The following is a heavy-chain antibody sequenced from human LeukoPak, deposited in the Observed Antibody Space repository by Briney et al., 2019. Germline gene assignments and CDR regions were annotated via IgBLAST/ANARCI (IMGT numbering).Heavy chain of an antibody. CDR3: ARDRRIQLWSYYFDY. D-gene: IGHD5-18*01. CDR2: IIPIFGTA. Sequence: SVKVSCKASGGTFSSYAISWVRQAPGQGLEWMGGIIPIFGTANYAQKFQGRVTITADESSSTAYMELSSLRSEDTAVYYCARDRRIQLWSYYFDYWGQGTLVTVSS. V-gene: IGHV1-69*13. CDR1: GGTFSSYA. J-gene: IGHJ4*02.